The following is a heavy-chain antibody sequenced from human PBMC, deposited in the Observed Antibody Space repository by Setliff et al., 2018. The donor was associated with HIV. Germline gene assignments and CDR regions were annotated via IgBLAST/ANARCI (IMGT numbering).Heavy chain of an antibody. D-gene: IGHD3-3*01. CDR3: ARSKTFYDFWGGYYTHGAFKI. J-gene: IGHJ3*02. Sequence: PSETLSLTCTVSGESISGSSYSWGWIRQPPGKGPEWIGSITYSGSARYNPSLKSRVAISVDMSKNQFSLKLSSVTAADTAVYYCARSKTFYDFWGGYYTHGAFKIWGLGTMVTVSS. CDR1: GESISGSSYS. V-gene: IGHV4-39*01. CDR2: ITYSGSA.